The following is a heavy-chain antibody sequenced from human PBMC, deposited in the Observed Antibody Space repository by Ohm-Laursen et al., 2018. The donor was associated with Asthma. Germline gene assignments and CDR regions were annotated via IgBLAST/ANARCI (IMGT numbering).Heavy chain of an antibody. CDR2: IDWDDDK. CDR1: GFSLSTSGMR. V-gene: IGHV2-70*04. Sequence: PTQTLTLTGTFSGFSLSTSGMRVSWIRQPPGKALEWLARIDWDDDKFYSTSLKTRLTISKDTSKNQVVLTMTNMDPVDTATYYCARIGQYGDYDYWGQGTLVTVSS. CDR3: ARIGQYGDYDY. D-gene: IGHD4-17*01. J-gene: IGHJ4*02.